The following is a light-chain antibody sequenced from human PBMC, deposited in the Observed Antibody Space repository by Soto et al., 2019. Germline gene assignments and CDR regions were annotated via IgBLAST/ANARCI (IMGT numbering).Light chain of an antibody. V-gene: IGLV3-10*01. Sequence: SYELTQPPSLSVSPRQTARITCSGDAFPKKYAYWYQQRSGQAPVLVIYEDTKRPSGIPERFSGSSAGTTATLTISGAHVGDEGDYFCYSPDSSGGIFGGGTKLTVL. CDR1: AFPKKY. J-gene: IGLJ2*01. CDR2: EDT. CDR3: YSPDSSGGI.